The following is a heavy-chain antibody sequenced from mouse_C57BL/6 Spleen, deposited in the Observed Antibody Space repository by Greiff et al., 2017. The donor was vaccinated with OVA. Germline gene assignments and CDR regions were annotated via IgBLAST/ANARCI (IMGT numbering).Heavy chain of an antibody. V-gene: IGHV1-72*01. Sequence: VQLQQSGAELVKPGASVKLSCKASGYTFTSYWMHWVKQRPGRGLEWIGRIDPNSGGTKYNEKFKSKATLTVDKPSSTAYMQLSSLTSEDSAVYYCAGYYGSSLYYFDYWGQGTTLTVSS. CDR1: GYTFTSYW. CDR2: IDPNSGGT. J-gene: IGHJ2*01. D-gene: IGHD1-1*01. CDR3: AGYYGSSLYYFDY.